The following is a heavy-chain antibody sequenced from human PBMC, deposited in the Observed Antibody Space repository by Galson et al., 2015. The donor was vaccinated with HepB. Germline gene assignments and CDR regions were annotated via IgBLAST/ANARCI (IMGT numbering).Heavy chain of an antibody. V-gene: IGHV1-18*04. J-gene: IGHJ4*02. CDR2: ISAFNGNT. Sequence: SCKASGYTFTSYGISWVRQAPGQGLEWMGWISAFNGNTNYAQKLQGRVTMTTDTSTSTAYMELRSLRSDDTAVYYCARVLRYFDWLYSYPDYWGQGTLVTVSS. CDR3: ARVLRYFDWLYSYPDY. D-gene: IGHD3-9*01. CDR1: GYTFTSYG.